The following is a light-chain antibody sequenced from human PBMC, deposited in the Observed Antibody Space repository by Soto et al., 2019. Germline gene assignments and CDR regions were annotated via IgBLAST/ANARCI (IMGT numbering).Light chain of an antibody. Sequence: DIQLTQSPSTLSASVGDRVTSTCWSSQTITRWLAWYQQKPGKAPKLLIYKASTLKSGVPSRFSGSGSGTEFTLTISSLQPDDFATYNCQHYNSDSTFGQGSKVDI. CDR3: QHYNSDST. J-gene: IGKJ1*01. CDR1: QTITRW. CDR2: KAS. V-gene: IGKV1-5*03.